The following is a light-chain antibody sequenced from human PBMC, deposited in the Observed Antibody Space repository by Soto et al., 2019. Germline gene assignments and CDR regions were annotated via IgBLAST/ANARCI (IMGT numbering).Light chain of an antibody. V-gene: IGKV1-27*01. Sequence: DVQMTQSPSSLSAFVGDRVTITCRASQGIAPYLAWFQQKPGKVPKLLIYATSTLQSGVPSRFSGSGSGTDFTLTINSLQPEDVGTYYCQKYVNLVTFGGGTKLEIK. CDR3: QKYVNLVT. CDR2: ATS. CDR1: QGIAPY. J-gene: IGKJ4*01.